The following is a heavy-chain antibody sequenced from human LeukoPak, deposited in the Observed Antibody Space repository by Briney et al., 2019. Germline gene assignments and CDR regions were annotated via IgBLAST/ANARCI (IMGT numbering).Heavy chain of an antibody. J-gene: IGHJ4*02. CDR2: INHSGST. Sequence: SETLSLTCAVYGGSFSGYYWSWIRQPPGKGLEWIGEINHSGSTNYNPSLKSRVTISVDTSKNQFSLKLSSVAAADAAVYYCARRHGSGSFDYWGQGTLVTVPS. D-gene: IGHD3-10*01. CDR1: GGSFSGYY. V-gene: IGHV4-34*01. CDR3: ARRHGSGSFDY.